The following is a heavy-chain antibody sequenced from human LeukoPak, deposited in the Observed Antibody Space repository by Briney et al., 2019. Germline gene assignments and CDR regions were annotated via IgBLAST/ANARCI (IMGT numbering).Heavy chain of an antibody. D-gene: IGHD2-21*01. V-gene: IGHV1-2*02. Sequence: ASVTVSCTASGYTFTGYCMHWVRQAPGQGLEWMGWINPNSGGTNYAQKFQGRVTMTRDTSISTAYMELSRLRSDDTAVYYCARGPRPRLDWFDPWGQGTLVTVSS. CDR3: ARGPRPRLDWFDP. J-gene: IGHJ5*02. CDR2: INPNSGGT. CDR1: GYTFTGYC.